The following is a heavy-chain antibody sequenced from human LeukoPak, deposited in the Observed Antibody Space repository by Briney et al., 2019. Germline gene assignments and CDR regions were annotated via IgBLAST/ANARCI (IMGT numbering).Heavy chain of an antibody. J-gene: IGHJ4*02. V-gene: IGHV3-23*01. CDR2: IGGRGVST. D-gene: IGHD7-27*01. CDR1: GFTFSNYA. CDR3: VRATLGFYYFAY. Sequence: GSLRLSCAASGFTFSNYAMSWVRQAPGKGLEWVSTIGGRGVSTYYADSVQGRFSISRDNSKNTLFLQMNSLRAEDTAVYYCVRATLGFYYFAYWGQGTLVAVSS.